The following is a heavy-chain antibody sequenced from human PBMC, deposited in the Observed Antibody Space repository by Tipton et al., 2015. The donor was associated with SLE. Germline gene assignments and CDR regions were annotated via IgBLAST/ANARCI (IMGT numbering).Heavy chain of an antibody. CDR2: INHSGST. D-gene: IGHD6-19*01. V-gene: IGHV4-34*01. CDR1: GGSFSGYY. Sequence: LRLSCAVYGGSFSGYYWSWIRQPPEKGLEWIGEINHSGSTNYNPSLKSRVTISVDTSKNQFSLKLSSVTAADTAVYYCASRLAVAGYWFDPWGQGTLVTVSS. J-gene: IGHJ5*02. CDR3: ASRLAVAGYWFDP.